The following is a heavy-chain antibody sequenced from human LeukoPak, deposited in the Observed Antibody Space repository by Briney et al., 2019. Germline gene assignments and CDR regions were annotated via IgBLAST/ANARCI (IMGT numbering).Heavy chain of an antibody. Sequence: GVSLRLSCVVSGFPFTNAWMSWVRQAPGKGPEWVGRIKSKTDGGTADYAAPVRGRFTMWRDDARSALYLQMNSLQTEDTAVYYCTPDLMDVWGKGTTVTVSS. V-gene: IGHV3-15*01. J-gene: IGHJ6*03. CDR3: TPDLMDV. CDR2: IKSKTDGGTA. CDR1: GFPFTNAW.